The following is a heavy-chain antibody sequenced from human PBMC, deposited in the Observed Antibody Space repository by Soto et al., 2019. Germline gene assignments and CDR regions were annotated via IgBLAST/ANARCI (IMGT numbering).Heavy chain of an antibody. CDR2: IYYSGST. CDR3: AKGVEYCSSTSCYLDWFDP. Sequence: PSETLSLTCTVSGGSISSGGYYWSWIRQPPGKGLEWIGYIYYSGSTNYNPSLKSRVTISVDTSKNQFSLKLSSVTAADTAVYYCAKGVEYCSSTSCYLDWFDPWGQGTLVTVSS. D-gene: IGHD2-2*01. V-gene: IGHV4-61*08. J-gene: IGHJ5*02. CDR1: GGSISSGGYY.